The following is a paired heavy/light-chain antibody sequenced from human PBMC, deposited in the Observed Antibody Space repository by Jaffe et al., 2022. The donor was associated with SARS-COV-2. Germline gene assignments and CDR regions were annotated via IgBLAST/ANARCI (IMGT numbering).Heavy chain of an antibody. CDR2: ISGGGSDT. CDR3: AKDGINLMVITFLDS. J-gene: IGHJ4*02. D-gene: IGHD3-22*01. CDR1: GFSFSNSA. Sequence: EVQLLESGGGLVQPGGSLRLSCAASGFSFSNSAMSWVRQAPGKGLEWVSGISGGGSDTYYADSVKGRFTISRDNFKNTLYLQMNSLKAEDTAIYYCAKDGINLMVITFLDSWGQGTLVTVSS. V-gene: IGHV3-23*01.
Light chain of an antibody. CDR2: DVT. Sequence: QSALTQPASVSGSPGQSITISCTGTSSDVGGFNYVSWYQQHPGKAPKLIIYDVTYRPSGVPDRFSGSRSGNTASLTISGLQGEDEANYYCSSYTSSNTLVFGGGTKLTVL. J-gene: IGLJ3*02. V-gene: IGLV2-14*03. CDR3: SSYTSSNTLV. CDR1: SSDVGGFNY.